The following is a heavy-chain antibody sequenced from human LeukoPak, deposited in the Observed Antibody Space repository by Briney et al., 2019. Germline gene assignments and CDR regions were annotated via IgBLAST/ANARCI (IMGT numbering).Heavy chain of an antibody. CDR3: ARDIRARGAFDI. CDR2: IYYSGST. CDR1: GGSISSSYYY. Sequence: PSETLSLTCTVSGGSISSSYYYWGWIRQPPGTGLEWIGNIYYSGSTYYNPSLKSRVTISGDTSKNQFSLKLSSVTAADTAVYYCARDIRARGAFDIWGQGTMVTVSS. D-gene: IGHD3-10*01. J-gene: IGHJ3*02. V-gene: IGHV4-39*07.